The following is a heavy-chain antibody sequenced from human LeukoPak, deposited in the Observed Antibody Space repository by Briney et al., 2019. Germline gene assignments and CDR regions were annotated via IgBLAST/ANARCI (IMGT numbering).Heavy chain of an antibody. CDR3: AREGGGSGLWYYDL. J-gene: IGHJ2*01. CDR2: IGGGGVTT. Sequence: GGSLRLSCAASGFTFSSYSMHWVRRAPGKGPEFVSVIGGGGVTTFYADSVKDRSTISRDNSKNTLYLEMGSLRAEDMAVYYCAREGGGSGLWYYDLWGRGTLVTVSS. V-gene: IGHV3-64*02. D-gene: IGHD1-26*01. CDR1: GFTFSSYS.